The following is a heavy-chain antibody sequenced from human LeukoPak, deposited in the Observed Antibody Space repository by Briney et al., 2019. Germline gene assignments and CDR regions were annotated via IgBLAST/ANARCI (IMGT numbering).Heavy chain of an antibody. V-gene: IGHV3-74*01. D-gene: IGHD2-8*01. CDR1: GFTFSGSA. CDR3: TTETQWSPHD. J-gene: IGHJ4*02. Sequence: QPGGSLRLSCAASGFTFSGSARHWVRQASGKGLVLVWRIDGDASSTNDAASVKGRFTISRDNAKNTLYLQMDSLRADDTAIYYCTTETQWSPHDWGQGAQVTVSS. CDR2: IDGDASST.